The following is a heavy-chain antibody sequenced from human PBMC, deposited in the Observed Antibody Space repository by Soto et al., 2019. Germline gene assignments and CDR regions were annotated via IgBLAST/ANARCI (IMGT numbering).Heavy chain of an antibody. CDR1: GFTFSSYG. Sequence: GSLRLSCAASGFTFSSYGMHWVRQAPGKGLEWVAVISYHGRNIYQADSLKGRFTISRDNSKNTVYLQMNSLRAEDTAVYYCAKDSDLYFDYWGQGTLVTVSS. D-gene: IGHD3-10*01. CDR2: ISYHGRNI. CDR3: AKDSDLYFDY. J-gene: IGHJ4*02. V-gene: IGHV3-30*18.